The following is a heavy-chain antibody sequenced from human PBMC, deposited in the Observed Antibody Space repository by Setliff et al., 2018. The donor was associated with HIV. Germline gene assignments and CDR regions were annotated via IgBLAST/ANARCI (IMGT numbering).Heavy chain of an antibody. CDR1: GGSFSGYY. J-gene: IGHJ5*02. D-gene: IGHD6-13*01. Sequence: KPSETLSLTCAVYGGSFSGYYWSWIRQPPRKRLEWIGELNDSGGTNYNPSLKSRVTMSLDTSKNQFSLRLSSVTAADTAVYYCARRHKSFVAAHRGNWFDPWGLGTLVTVSS. CDR2: LNDSGGT. CDR3: ARRHKSFVAAHRGNWFDP. V-gene: IGHV4-34*01.